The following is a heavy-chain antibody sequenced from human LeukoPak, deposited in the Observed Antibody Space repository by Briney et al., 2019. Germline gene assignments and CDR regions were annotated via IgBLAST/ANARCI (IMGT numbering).Heavy chain of an antibody. CDR3: AKDQAGDGYNSM. V-gene: IGHV3-23*01. D-gene: IGHD5-24*01. CDR1: GFTFSNCA. J-gene: IGHJ4*02. CDR2: IHGAST. Sequence: AVSLRLSCVTSGFTFSNCAMIWVRQAPGKGLEWVSTIHGASTFYSDSVKGRFTISRGNSKNTLYLQMNSLRAEDTAIYYCAKDQAGDGYNSMWGQGTRVTVSS.